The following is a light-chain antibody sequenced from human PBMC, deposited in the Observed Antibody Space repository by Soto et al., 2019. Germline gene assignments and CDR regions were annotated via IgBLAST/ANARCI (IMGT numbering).Light chain of an antibody. Sequence: EIVLTQSPGTLSLSPGESATLSCRASQSVSSTYLAWYQQKPGQAPRLLIYDLSRRTTGIPDRFSASGSGTNFTLTISRLEPEEFAVYYCQQYGISPRTFGQGTKLEI. CDR1: QSVSSTY. V-gene: IGKV3-20*01. J-gene: IGKJ2*02. CDR3: QQYGISPRT. CDR2: DLS.